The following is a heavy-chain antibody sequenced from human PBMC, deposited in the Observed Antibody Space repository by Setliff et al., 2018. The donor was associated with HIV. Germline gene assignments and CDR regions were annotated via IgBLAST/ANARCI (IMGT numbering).Heavy chain of an antibody. CDR3: ARAKIGPAGDRTYYYGMDV. CDR2: ISFSGNTI. J-gene: IGHJ6*02. CDR1: GFFFSDHY. V-gene: IGHV3-11*01. Sequence: GGSLRLSCVVSGFFFSDHYMSWIRQAPGKGLEWVSYISFSGNTIYYRDSVRGRFTIARDNARNSLYLQMNSLKADDTAVYYCARAKIGPAGDRTYYYGMDVWGQGTTVTVSS. D-gene: IGHD4-17*01.